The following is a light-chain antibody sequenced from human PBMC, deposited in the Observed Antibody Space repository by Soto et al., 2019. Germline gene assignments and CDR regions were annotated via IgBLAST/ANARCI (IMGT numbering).Light chain of an antibody. CDR1: NIGSKG. CDR3: QVWDTSSNHDV. Sequence: YELTQPPSVSVAPGQTARITCGGYNIGSKGVHWYQQKPGQAPVLVVYDDTDRPSGIPERFSGSISGNTATLTISRVAAGDEADYYCQVWDTSSNHDVFGAGTKVTVL. CDR2: DDT. J-gene: IGLJ1*01. V-gene: IGLV3-21*02.